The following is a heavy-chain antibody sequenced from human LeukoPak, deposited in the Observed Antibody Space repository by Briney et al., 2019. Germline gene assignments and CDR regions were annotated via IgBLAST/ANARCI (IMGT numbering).Heavy chain of an antibody. J-gene: IGHJ3*02. CDR3: TTGSEYDDAFDI. CDR1: GLTFSNAW. Sequence: PGGSLRLSCAASGLTFSNAWMSWVRQAPGKGLEWVGRIKSKTEGGTTDYAANVKGRFTISRDASKTTLYLQINSLNTEATAVYSCTTGSEYDDAFDIWGQGRMVTVSS. D-gene: IGHD2/OR15-2a*01. CDR2: IKSKTEGGTT. V-gene: IGHV3-15*01.